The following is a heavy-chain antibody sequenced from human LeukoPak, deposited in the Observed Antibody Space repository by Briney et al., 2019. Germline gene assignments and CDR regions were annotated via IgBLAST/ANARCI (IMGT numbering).Heavy chain of an antibody. J-gene: IGHJ4*02. D-gene: IGHD6-19*01. Sequence: SETLSLTCTVSGGSISSGSYYWCWIRQPAGKGLEWIGRIYTSGSTNYNPSLKSRVTISLDTSKNQFSLKLTSVTAADTAVYFCARDSATSITVADTPGKGRSFDYWGQGTLVTVSS. CDR1: GGSISSGSYY. V-gene: IGHV4-61*02. CDR2: IYTSGST. CDR3: ARDSATSITVADTPGKGRSFDY.